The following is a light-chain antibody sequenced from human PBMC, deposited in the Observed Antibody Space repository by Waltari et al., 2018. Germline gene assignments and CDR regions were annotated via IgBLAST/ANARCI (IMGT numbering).Light chain of an antibody. CDR3: QKYGSTPRP. V-gene: IGKV3-20*01. CDR1: QSLSNNY. Sequence: EIVLTPSPGTLSLSPGERASLSCRARQSLSNNYVAWDQHKPGQAPRLLIFDASRRATGIPDRFSGSGSGTDFTLTISSLEPEDFAVYYCQKYGSTPRPFGGGTKVEIK. J-gene: IGKJ4*01. CDR2: DAS.